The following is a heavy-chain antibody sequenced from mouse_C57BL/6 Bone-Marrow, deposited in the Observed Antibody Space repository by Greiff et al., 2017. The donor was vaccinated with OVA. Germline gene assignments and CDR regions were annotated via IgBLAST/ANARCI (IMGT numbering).Heavy chain of an antibody. J-gene: IGHJ3*01. CDR1: GFTFSDYY. Sequence: EVQGAESGGGLVQPGGSLKLSCAASGFTFSDYYMYWVRQTPEKRLEWVAYISNGGGSTYYPDTVKGRFTISRDNAKNTLYLQMSRLKSEDTAMYYCARRRSITTPWFAYWGQGTLVTVSA. D-gene: IGHD1-1*01. CDR2: ISNGGGST. V-gene: IGHV5-12*01. CDR3: ARRRSITTPWFAY.